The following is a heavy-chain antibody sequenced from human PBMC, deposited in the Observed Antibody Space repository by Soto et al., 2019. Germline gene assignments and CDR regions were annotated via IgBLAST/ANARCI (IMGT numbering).Heavy chain of an antibody. CDR1: GGYISSYY. V-gene: IGHV4-59*01. J-gene: IGHJ6*03. Sequence: SETLSLTCTVSGGYISSYYWSWIRQPPGKGLEWIGYIYYSGSTNYNPSLKSRVTISVDTSKNQFSLKLSSVTAADTAVYYCARGVKYQLLPPYYYYYMDVWGKGTTVTVSS. CDR2: IYYSGST. CDR3: ARGVKYQLLPPYYYYYMDV. D-gene: IGHD2-2*01.